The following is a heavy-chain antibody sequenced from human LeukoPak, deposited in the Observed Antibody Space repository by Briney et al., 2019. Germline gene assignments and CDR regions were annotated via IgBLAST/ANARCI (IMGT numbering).Heavy chain of an antibody. Sequence: GGSLTLTCAASGFTVSSNYMSWVRQAPGKGLEWVSVIYSSGSTYYADSVKGRFTISRDNSKNTLYLQMDSLRAEDTAVYYCARGGVVSNYYYYYMDVWGKGTTVTISS. CDR1: GFTVSSNY. V-gene: IGHV3-53*01. CDR2: IYSSGST. J-gene: IGHJ6*03. CDR3: ARGGVVSNYYYYYMDV. D-gene: IGHD2-21*01.